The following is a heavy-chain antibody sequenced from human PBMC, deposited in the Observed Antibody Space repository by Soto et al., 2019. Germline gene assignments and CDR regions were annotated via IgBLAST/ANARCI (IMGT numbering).Heavy chain of an antibody. Sequence: EVQLVESGGGLVKPGGSLRLCCAASGFIFSSYSMNWVRQATGKGLEWVSSISPRSDYIYFADSMRGRFTISRDNDQNSLYLHMNNLRADDKAGDHCARVSGTLERYSDLDYWGQGTLVTVS. J-gene: IGHJ4*02. CDR2: ISPRSDYI. CDR1: GFIFSSYS. CDR3: ARVSGTLERYSDLDY. V-gene: IGHV3-21*06. D-gene: IGHD3-10*01.